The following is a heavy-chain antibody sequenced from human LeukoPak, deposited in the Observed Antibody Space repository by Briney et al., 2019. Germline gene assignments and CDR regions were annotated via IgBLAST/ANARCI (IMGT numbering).Heavy chain of an antibody. CDR1: GFTFSSYA. V-gene: IGHV3-23*01. CDR2: PSGSGGST. CDR3: AKGISSTSRTPFDP. Sequence: GGSLRLSCAASGFTFSSYAMTWVRQAPGKGQEWVSAPSGSGGSTYYADSVKGRFTISRDNSMNTLYLQLNSLRVEDTAVYFCAKGISSTSRTPFDPWGQGTLVIVSS. D-gene: IGHD6-13*01. J-gene: IGHJ5*02.